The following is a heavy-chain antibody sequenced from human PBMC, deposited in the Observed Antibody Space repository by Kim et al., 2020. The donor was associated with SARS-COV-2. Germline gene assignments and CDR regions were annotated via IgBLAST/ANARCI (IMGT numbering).Heavy chain of an antibody. Sequence: ASVKVSCKASGYTFTSSGVSWVRQAPGQGLERMGWISANNGDTHYAQKFQGRVTLTTETSTTTSYMELRSLGSDDTAVYYCVRKQQWMAPDYWGQGTLVTVSS. CDR1: GYTFTSSG. CDR2: ISANNGDT. J-gene: IGHJ4*02. D-gene: IGHD6-19*01. CDR3: VRKQQWMAPDY. V-gene: IGHV1-18*01.